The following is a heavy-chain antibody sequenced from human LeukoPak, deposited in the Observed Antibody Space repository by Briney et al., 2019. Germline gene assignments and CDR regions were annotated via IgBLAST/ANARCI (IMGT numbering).Heavy chain of an antibody. Sequence: GGSLRLSCAASGFSFSSYSMNWVRQAPGKGLEWVSSISSSSSYIYYADSVKGRFTISRDNAKNSLYLQMNSLRAEDKGVYYCARPIVVVTAAPNDAFDIWGQGTMVTVSS. V-gene: IGHV3-21*01. D-gene: IGHD2-21*02. CDR1: GFSFSSYS. CDR2: ISSSSSYI. CDR3: ARPIVVVTAAPNDAFDI. J-gene: IGHJ3*02.